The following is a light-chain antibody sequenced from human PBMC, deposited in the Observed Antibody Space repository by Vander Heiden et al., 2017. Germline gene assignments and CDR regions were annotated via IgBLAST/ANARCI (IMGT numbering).Light chain of an antibody. J-gene: IGKJ2*01. CDR3: MQGTHWPYT. CDR1: QGFVYSDGNTY. Sequence: DVVMTKSQLSLPVTLGQPASISCRPSQGFVYSDGNTYLNWFQHRPGQSPRRLIYKVSDRDSGVPDRFSGSGSGTDFKLKISRVEAEDVGVYYCMQGTHWPYTFGQGTKLEIK. V-gene: IGKV2-30*01. CDR2: KVS.